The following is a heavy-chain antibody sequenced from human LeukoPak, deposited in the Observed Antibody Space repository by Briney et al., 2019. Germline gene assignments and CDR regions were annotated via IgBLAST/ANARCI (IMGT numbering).Heavy chain of an antibody. CDR3: ARDRLSLGAFDI. CDR1: GGSVNSRSYY. D-gene: IGHD3-16*01. J-gene: IGHJ3*02. CDR2: IYHSESI. V-gene: IGHV4-39*02. Sequence: SETLSLTCSVSGGSVNSRSYYWGWIRQSPGKGLEWIGSIYHSESIYYNPSLKSRVTISLDTDKNHYYLTLTSVTAADTAVYYCARDRLSLGAFDIWGLGTKVTVSS.